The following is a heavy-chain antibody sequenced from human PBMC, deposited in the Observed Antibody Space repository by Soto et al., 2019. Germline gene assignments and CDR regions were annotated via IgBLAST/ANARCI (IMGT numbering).Heavy chain of an antibody. V-gene: IGHV1-69*01. CDR3: ASRGVNGYYYYGMDV. Sequence: QMQLVQSRAEVKKPGSSVKVSCKASGGTFSSYAISWVRQAPGQGLEWMGGIIPIFGAANYAQKFQGRVTITADESTSTAYMERSSLRSEDTAVYYCASRGVNGYYYYGMDVWGQGTTVTVSS. J-gene: IGHJ6*02. CDR1: GGTFSSYA. D-gene: IGHD3-10*01. CDR2: IIPIFGAA.